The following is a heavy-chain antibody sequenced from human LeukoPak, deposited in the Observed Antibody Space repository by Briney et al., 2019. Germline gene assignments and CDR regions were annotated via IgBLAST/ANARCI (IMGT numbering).Heavy chain of an antibody. V-gene: IGHV1-24*01. D-gene: IGHD3-22*01. CDR3: ATGGPLYYYDSSGYSPLDY. CDR1: GYTLTELS. Sequence: ASVKVSCKVSGYTLTELSMHWVRQAPGKGLEWMGGFDPEDGETIYAQKFQGRVTMTEDTSTDTAYMEPSSLRSEDTAVYYCATGGPLYYYDSSGYSPLDYWGQGTLVTVSS. CDR2: FDPEDGET. J-gene: IGHJ4*02.